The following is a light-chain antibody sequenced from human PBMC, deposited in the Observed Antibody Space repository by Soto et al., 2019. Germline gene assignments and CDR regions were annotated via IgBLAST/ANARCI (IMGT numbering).Light chain of an antibody. Sequence: QPVLTQSPSVSASLGASVKLTCTLSSGHSNYGMAWHQQEPEKGPRYLMKVNSDGSHNKGDGIPDRFSGSSSGAERYLIISSLQSEDEADYYCQTWVTGILVFGGGTKLTVL. V-gene: IGLV4-69*01. CDR1: SGHSNYG. CDR2: VNSDGSH. CDR3: QTWVTGILV. J-gene: IGLJ2*01.